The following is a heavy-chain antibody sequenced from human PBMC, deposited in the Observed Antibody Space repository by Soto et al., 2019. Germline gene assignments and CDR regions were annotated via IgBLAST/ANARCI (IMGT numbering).Heavy chain of an antibody. J-gene: IGHJ3*02. CDR2: ISGGGDGT. Sequence: EVQLLESGGGLVQPGGSLRLSCAASGFTFINYAMSWARQAPGRGLEWVSTISGGGDGTYYADSVKGHFTISRDNSKNTVYLQMNSLRAEDTAIYYCAKKGLGSLKTYCSGSGCHYAFDIWGQGTMVTVSS. V-gene: IGHV3-23*01. CDR1: GFTFINYA. CDR3: AKKGLGSLKTYCSGSGCHYAFDI. D-gene: IGHD2-15*01.